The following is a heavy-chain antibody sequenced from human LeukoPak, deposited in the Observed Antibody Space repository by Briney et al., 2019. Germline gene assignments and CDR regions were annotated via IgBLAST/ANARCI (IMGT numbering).Heavy chain of an antibody. J-gene: IGHJ4*02. D-gene: IGHD4-23*01. Sequence: GGSLRLSCATSGFTFSSYSMSWVRQAPGKGLEWISYISSRSRAIYYADSVKGRFTISRDNAKNSLYLQMNSLRDEDTAVYCCARNPTRYASTTVVASTFASWGQGTLVTVSS. CDR2: ISSRSRAI. CDR3: ARNPTRYASTTVVASTFAS. CDR1: GFTFSSYS. V-gene: IGHV3-48*02.